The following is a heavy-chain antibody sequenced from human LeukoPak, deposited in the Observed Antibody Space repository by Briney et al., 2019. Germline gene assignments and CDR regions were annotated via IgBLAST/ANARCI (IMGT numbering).Heavy chain of an antibody. J-gene: IGHJ4*02. CDR3: ARSTSRGLALFDY. Sequence: PGGSLRLSCAASGFIVSSNYMSWVRQAPGKGLEWVSAISGSGGSTYYADSVKGRFTISRDNSKNTLYLQMNSLRAEDTAVYYCARSTSRGLALFDYWGQGTLVTVSS. V-gene: IGHV3-23*01. CDR1: GFIVSSNY. CDR2: ISGSGGST. D-gene: IGHD2-2*01.